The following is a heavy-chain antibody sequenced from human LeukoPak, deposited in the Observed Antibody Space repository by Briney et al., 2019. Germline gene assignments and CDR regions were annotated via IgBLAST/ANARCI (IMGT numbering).Heavy chain of an antibody. V-gene: IGHV4-39*01. CDR3: ARHPFGYYGSNNDHYYYYLDI. D-gene: IGHD3-10*01. Sequence: KASETLPLTCTVSSGSISSGDYYWSWIRQPPGKGLEWTGSIYYSGSTYYNPSLRSRVTMSVDTSRDQFSLIMTSVTAADTAVYYCARHPFGYYGSNNDHYYYYLDIWGKGTTVTVSS. CDR1: SGSISSGDYY. CDR2: IYYSGST. J-gene: IGHJ6*03.